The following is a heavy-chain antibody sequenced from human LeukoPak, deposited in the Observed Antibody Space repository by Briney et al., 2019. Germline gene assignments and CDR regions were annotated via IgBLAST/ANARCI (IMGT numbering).Heavy chain of an antibody. J-gene: IGHJ4*02. Sequence: PSETLSLTCTVSGGSISSYYWSWIRQPPGKGLEWIGYIYYSGSTNYNPSLKSRVTISVDTSKNQFSLKLSSVTAADTAVYYCARRGGSYDTIDYWGQGTLVTVSS. CDR1: GGSISSYY. D-gene: IGHD1-26*01. CDR3: ARRGGSYDTIDY. V-gene: IGHV4-59*08. CDR2: IYYSGST.